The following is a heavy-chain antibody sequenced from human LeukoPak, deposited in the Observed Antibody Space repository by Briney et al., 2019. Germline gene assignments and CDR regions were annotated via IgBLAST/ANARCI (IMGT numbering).Heavy chain of an antibody. CDR3: ARVNNFWSGNYYMDV. J-gene: IGHJ6*03. Sequence: GGSQRLSCAASGFTFSSYWMSWVRQAPGKGLEWVANIKQDGSEKYYVYSVKGRFTISRDNAKNSLYLQMNSLRAEDTAVYYCARVNNFWSGNYYMDVWGKGTTVTVSS. CDR1: GFTFSSYW. D-gene: IGHD3-3*01. V-gene: IGHV3-7*01. CDR2: IKQDGSEK.